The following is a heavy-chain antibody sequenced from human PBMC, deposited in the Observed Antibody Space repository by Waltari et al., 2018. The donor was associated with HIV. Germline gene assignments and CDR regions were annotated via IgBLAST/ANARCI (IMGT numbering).Heavy chain of an antibody. D-gene: IGHD3-22*01. CDR3: TRESDYYYHSRGSPVDY. V-gene: IGHV1-8*01. J-gene: IGHJ4*02. CDR1: GYSFTSFD. Sequence: QVQLVQSGAEVKKPGASVKVSCTASGYSFTSFDINWVRQATGQGLEWLGWMNPNSGNLGYAQKFQGRVTMTRNTSISTAYMELNILRSEDTAVYYCTRESDYYYHSRGSPVDYWGQGTLVTVSS. CDR2: MNPNSGNL.